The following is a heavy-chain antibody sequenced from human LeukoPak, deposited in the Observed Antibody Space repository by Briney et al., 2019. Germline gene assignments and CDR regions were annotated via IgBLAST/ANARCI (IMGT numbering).Heavy chain of an antibody. D-gene: IGHD1-26*01. CDR3: AKGGSGTYPKGWFDP. CDR2: MNPNSGNA. J-gene: IGHJ5*02. Sequence: ASVKVSCKASGYTFTSYDINWVRQATGQGLEWMGWMNPNSGNAGYAQKFQGRVTMTRKTSISTAYMELNSLRSEDTAVYYCAKGGSGTYPKGWFDPWGQGTLVTVSS. CDR1: GYTFTSYD. V-gene: IGHV1-8*01.